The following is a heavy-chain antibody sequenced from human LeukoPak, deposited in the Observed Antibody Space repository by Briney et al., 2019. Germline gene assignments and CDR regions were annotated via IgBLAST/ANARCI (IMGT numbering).Heavy chain of an antibody. CDR2: IYPDNDNT. D-gene: IGHD3-10*01. J-gene: IGHJ4*02. V-gene: IGHV1-18*01. CDR1: GYRFSTFG. CDR3: GKYLDYYGSRYSSKTFYS. Sequence: AAVTVSCKAFGYRFSTFGITWVRQAPGQGLEWVGWIYPDNDNTNFAHNFADRVTKITDNAANTVYMELGILESDDTAVYFCGKYLDYYGSRYSSKTFYSWGQGTQVTVSS.